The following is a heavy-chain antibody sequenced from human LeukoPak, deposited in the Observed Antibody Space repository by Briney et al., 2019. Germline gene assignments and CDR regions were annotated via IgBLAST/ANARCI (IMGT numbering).Heavy chain of an antibody. Sequence: SGTLSLTCIVSGVSISSDNYWGWIRQSPGKGLELIGSVHFSGATHYNPSLKSRVAITLDTSKNQFSLKLNSVTAADTAIYYCAKHRMWLVGLESWGQGTLVTVSS. J-gene: IGHJ1*01. D-gene: IGHD6-19*01. V-gene: IGHV4-39*01. CDR2: VHFSGAT. CDR3: AKHRMWLVGLES. CDR1: GVSISSDNY.